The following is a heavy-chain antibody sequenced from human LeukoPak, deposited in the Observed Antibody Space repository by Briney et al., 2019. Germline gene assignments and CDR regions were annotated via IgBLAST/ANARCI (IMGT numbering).Heavy chain of an antibody. J-gene: IGHJ4*02. CDR1: GFTFSIYE. Sequence: PGGSLRLSCVASGFTFSIYEMNWVRQAPGKGLECLSYIDGSGSTTYYADSVKGRFTLSRDNAKNSLSLQMNSLRAEDTAVYYCARGEKSWINGFDLWGQGTLVTVSS. CDR2: IDGSGSTT. D-gene: IGHD2-8*01. V-gene: IGHV3-48*03. CDR3: ARGEKSWINGFDL.